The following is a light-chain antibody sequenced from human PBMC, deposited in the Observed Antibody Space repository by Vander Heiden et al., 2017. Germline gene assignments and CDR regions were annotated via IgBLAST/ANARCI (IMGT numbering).Light chain of an antibody. Sequence: QSALTQPRSVSGSPGRSVTISCTGTSSDVGAYNYVSWYQQHPGKAPKFMIYDVSKRPSGVPDRFSGSKSGNTASLTISGLQAEDEADYYCCSYAGSPSYVCGTGTKV. V-gene: IGLV2-11*01. CDR2: DVS. CDR3: CSYAGSPSYV. J-gene: IGLJ1*01. CDR1: SSDVGAYNY.